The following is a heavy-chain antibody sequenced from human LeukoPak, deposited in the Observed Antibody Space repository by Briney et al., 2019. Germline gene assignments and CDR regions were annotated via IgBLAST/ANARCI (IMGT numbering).Heavy chain of an antibody. CDR1: GFTVSSNY. CDR3: ARTGYDSSGYYSDY. CDR2: IYSGGST. Sequence: TGGSLRLSCAASGFTVSSNYMSWVRQAPGKGLEWVSVIYSGGSTYYADSVKGRFTISRDNSKNTLYLQMNSLRAEDTAMYYCARTGYDSSGYYSDYWGQGTLVTVSS. J-gene: IGHJ4*02. V-gene: IGHV3-53*01. D-gene: IGHD3-22*01.